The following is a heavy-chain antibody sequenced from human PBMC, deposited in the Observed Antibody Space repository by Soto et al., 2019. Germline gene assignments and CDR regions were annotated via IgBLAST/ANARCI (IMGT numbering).Heavy chain of an antibody. Sequence: EVQLLESGGGLVQPGGSLRLSCAASGFTFSSYAMSWVRQAPGKGLEWVSAISGSGGSTYYADSGKGRFTISRDNSKNPLNLQSSSLGAEDTAVNYCAKDSDHRKWLRLEYDAFDIWGQGTMVTVSS. CDR2: ISGSGGST. V-gene: IGHV3-23*01. J-gene: IGHJ3*02. D-gene: IGHD5-12*01. CDR1: GFTFSSYA. CDR3: AKDSDHRKWLRLEYDAFDI.